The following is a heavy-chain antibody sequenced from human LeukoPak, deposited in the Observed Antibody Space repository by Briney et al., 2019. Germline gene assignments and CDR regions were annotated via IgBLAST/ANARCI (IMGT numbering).Heavy chain of an antibody. D-gene: IGHD2-2*01. CDR1: GGTFSSYA. J-gene: IGHJ6*03. CDR2: IIPIFGTA. Sequence: SVKVSCKASGGTFSSYAISWVRQAPGQGLEWMGGIIPIFGTANYAQEFQGRVTITTDESTSTAYMELSSLRSEDTAVYYCARASRWACSSTSCCSRYYYYMDVWGKGTTVTVSS. CDR3: ARASRWACSSTSCCSRYYYYMDV. V-gene: IGHV1-69*05.